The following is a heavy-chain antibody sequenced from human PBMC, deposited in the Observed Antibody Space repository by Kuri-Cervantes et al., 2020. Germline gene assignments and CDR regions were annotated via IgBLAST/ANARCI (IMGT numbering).Heavy chain of an antibody. D-gene: IGHD4-17*01. J-gene: IGHJ3*02. CDR2: INPSGGST. V-gene: IGHV1-46*01. CDR3: ARDRTPFGDYTNAFDI. Sequence: ASVKVSCKASGYTFTSYYMHWVRQAPGQGLEWMGIINPSGGSTSYAQKFQGRVTMTRDTSTSTVYMGLSSLRSEDTAVYYCARDRTPFGDYTNAFDIWGQGTMVTVSS. CDR1: GYTFTSYY.